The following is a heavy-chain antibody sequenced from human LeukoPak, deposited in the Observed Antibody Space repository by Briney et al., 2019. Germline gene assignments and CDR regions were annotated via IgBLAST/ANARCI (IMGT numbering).Heavy chain of an antibody. D-gene: IGHD5-24*01. J-gene: IGHJ4*02. Sequence: GSSVKVSCKASGGTFSSYAISWVRQAPGQGLEWMGGIIPIFGTANYAQKFQGRVTITADESTSTAYMELSSLRSEDTAVYYCARETFGYRWDFDYWGQGTLVTVSS. V-gene: IGHV1-69*01. CDR3: ARETFGYRWDFDY. CDR1: GGTFSSYA. CDR2: IIPIFGTA.